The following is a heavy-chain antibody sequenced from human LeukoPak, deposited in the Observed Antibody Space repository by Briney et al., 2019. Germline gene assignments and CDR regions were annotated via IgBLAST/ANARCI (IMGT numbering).Heavy chain of an antibody. D-gene: IGHD2-2*01. V-gene: IGHV3-23*01. Sequence: GGSLRLSCAASGLTFSNYAMSWVRQAPGKGREGGSGINVSGGSTFYADSVRGRFTISRDNSKNTLYLKMNSLRAEDTAVYYWAKGQYCTSTSCYVGYWGQGTLVTVSS. J-gene: IGHJ4*02. CDR1: GLTFSNYA. CDR3: AKGQYCTSTSCYVGY. CDR2: INVSGGST.